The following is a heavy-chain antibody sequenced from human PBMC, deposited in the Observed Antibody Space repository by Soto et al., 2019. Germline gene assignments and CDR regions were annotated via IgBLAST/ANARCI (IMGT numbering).Heavy chain of an antibody. CDR1: GFTVSSNY. J-gene: IGHJ4*02. V-gene: IGHV3-53*01. CDR3: ARAAGGGGWLVYFDY. CDR2: IYSGGNT. D-gene: IGHD5-12*01. Sequence: EVQLVESGGGLIQPGGSLRLSCAASGFTVSSNYMSWVRQAPGKGLEWVSVIYSGGNTYYADSVKGRFTISRDNSKKTLYLQMNSLRVEDSAGYYCARAAGGGGWLVYFDYWGQGTLVTVSS.